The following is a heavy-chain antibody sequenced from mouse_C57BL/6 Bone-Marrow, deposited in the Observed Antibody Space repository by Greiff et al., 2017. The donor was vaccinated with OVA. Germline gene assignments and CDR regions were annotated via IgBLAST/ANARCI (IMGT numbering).Heavy chain of an antibody. CDR2: IDPSDSET. CDR3: ARRDYSNPHWYFDV. V-gene: IGHV1-52*01. CDR1: GYTFTSYW. Sequence: QVQLQQPGAELVRPGSSVKLSCKASGYTFTSYWMHWVKQRPIQGLEWIGNIDPSDSETHYNQKFKDKATLTVDKSSSTAYMQLSSLTSEDSAVYYWARRDYSNPHWYFDVWGTGTTVTVSS. J-gene: IGHJ1*03. D-gene: IGHD2-5*01.